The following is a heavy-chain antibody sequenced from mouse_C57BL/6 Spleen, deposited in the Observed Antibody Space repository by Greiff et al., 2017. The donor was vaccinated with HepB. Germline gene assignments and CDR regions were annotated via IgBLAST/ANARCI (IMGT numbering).Heavy chain of an antibody. CDR3: TRGRTTVAYFDY. V-gene: IGHV1-15*01. CDR2: IDPETGGT. CDR1: GYTFTDYE. D-gene: IGHD1-1*01. Sequence: VQLQQSGAELVRPGASVTLSCKASGYTFTDYEMHWVKQTPVHGLEWIGAIDPETGGTAYNQKFKGKAILTADKSSSTTYMELRGLTSEDSAVYYCTRGRTTVAYFDYWGQGTTLTVSS. J-gene: IGHJ2*01.